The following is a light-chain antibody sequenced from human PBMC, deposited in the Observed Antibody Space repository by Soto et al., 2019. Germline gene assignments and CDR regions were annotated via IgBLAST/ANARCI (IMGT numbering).Light chain of an antibody. CDR1: QSLVYSDGNTY. CDR3: MHGSHWPWT. CDR2: KVY. V-gene: IGKV2-30*01. Sequence: DIVMTQSPLSLPVTLGQPASITCRSSQSLVYSDGNTYLNWFQQRPGQSPRRLIYKVYYRDSGVPDRFSGSVSGTDFTLKISRVEAEDVGVYYCMHGSHWPWTFGQGTKVEIE. J-gene: IGKJ1*01.